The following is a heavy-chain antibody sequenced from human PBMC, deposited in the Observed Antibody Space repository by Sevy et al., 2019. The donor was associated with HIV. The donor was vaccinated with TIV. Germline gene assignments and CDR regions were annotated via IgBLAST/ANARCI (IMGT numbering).Heavy chain of an antibody. CDR2: ISCNGRNQ. Sequence: GALRLSCAASGFSLSDHAVSWVRQTPGKGLEWLAVISCNGRNQYYADSVKGRLTISKDDSKNTLYLQLNSLRAEDTAVYYCARFVGYCSGGRCSIIDFWGQGTLVTVS. J-gene: IGHJ4*02. CDR3: ARFVGYCSGGRCSIIDF. D-gene: IGHD2-15*01. CDR1: GFSLSDHA. V-gene: IGHV3-30*04.